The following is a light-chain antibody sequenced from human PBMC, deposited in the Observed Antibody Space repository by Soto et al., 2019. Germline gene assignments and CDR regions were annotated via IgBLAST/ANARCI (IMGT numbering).Light chain of an antibody. Sequence: DIQMTQSPSTLAAAVGETVTITCRASQSIIEWLAWYQQKPGKAPKLLIYKASTLQSGVPSRFSGSGSGAEFPLTISCLQPHDFATYYCQQYKSHSELSFGGGTKVEI. CDR3: QQYKSHSELS. CDR2: KAS. J-gene: IGKJ4*01. CDR1: QSIIEW. V-gene: IGKV1-5*03.